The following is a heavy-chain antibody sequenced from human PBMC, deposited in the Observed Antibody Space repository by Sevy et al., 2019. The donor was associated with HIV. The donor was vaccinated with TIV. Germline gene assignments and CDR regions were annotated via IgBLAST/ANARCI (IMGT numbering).Heavy chain of an antibody. V-gene: IGHV3-53*01. Sequence: GGSLRLSCVASGFTVSSNYMNWVRQAPGKGLEWVSVIYSGGSTYYGDSVKGRFTISRDNSKNRLYLQMNSLRAEDTAVYYCARDGLYCSGGRCYRGSAFDLWGQGTLVTVSS. CDR3: ARDGLYCSGGRCYRGSAFDL. D-gene: IGHD2-15*01. CDR2: IYSGGST. CDR1: GFTVSSNY. J-gene: IGHJ3*01.